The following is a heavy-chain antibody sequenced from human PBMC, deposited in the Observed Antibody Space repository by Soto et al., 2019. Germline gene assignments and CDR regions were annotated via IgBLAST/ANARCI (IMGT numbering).Heavy chain of an antibody. CDR1: GYTFTGYY. CDR2: INPNSGGT. Sequence: ASVKVSCKASGYTFTGYYMHWVRQAPGQGLEWMGWINPNSGGTNYAQKFQGWVTMTRDTSISTAYMELSRLRSGDTAVYYCALVTGIAVAGDDAFDIWGQGTMVTVSS. V-gene: IGHV1-2*04. D-gene: IGHD6-19*01. CDR3: ALVTGIAVAGDDAFDI. J-gene: IGHJ3*02.